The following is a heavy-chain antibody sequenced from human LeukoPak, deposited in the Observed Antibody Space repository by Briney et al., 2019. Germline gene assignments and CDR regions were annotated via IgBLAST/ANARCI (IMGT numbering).Heavy chain of an antibody. CDR1: GLTFDDYA. V-gene: IGHV3-9*01. Sequence: GRSLRLSCAASGLTFDDYAMHWVRQAPGKGLEWVSGISWTTGNIAYADSVKGRFTISRDNAKNSLYLQMNTLRAEDTAFYCAKGGAAVDNYWYFDLWGRGTLVTVTS. D-gene: IGHD6-13*01. CDR2: ISWTTGNI. CDR3: AKGGAAVDNYWYFDL. J-gene: IGHJ2*01.